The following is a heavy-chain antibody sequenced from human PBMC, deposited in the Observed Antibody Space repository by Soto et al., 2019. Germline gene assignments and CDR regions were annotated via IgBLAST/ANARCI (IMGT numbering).Heavy chain of an antibody. Sequence: AASVKVSCNASGCTFSRNTISWVRQAPGQGLEWMGGIMPIFGSANYAQKFQGRVTITADENTRTVYMELSRLRSEDTAVYYCARQFDSDTIVYYYAYCGQRTLVTVSS. J-gene: IGHJ4*02. CDR3: ARQFDSDTIVYYYAY. V-gene: IGHV1-69*13. CDR1: GCTFSRNT. CDR2: IMPIFGSA. D-gene: IGHD3-22*01.